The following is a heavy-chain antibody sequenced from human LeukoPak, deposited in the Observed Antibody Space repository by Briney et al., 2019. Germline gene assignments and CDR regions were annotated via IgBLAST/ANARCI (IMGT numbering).Heavy chain of an antibody. Sequence: GESLKISCKGSGYSFTSYWIGWVRQLPGQGLEWMGIMYPGDSDTRYSPSFQGQVTISADKSISTAYTQWSSLKASDTAMYYCARQAPLIDSYGTRTYYYGMDVWGQGTTVTVSS. CDR3: ARQAPLIDSYGTRTYYYGMDV. J-gene: IGHJ6*02. D-gene: IGHD5-18*01. V-gene: IGHV5-51*01. CDR1: GYSFTSYW. CDR2: MYPGDSDT.